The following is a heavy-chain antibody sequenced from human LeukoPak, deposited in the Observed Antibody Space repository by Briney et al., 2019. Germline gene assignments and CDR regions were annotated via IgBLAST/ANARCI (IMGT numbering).Heavy chain of an antibody. CDR2: ISGSGGST. CDR1: GFTFSSYA. CDR3: AINRKRLLLLGPGDAFDI. D-gene: IGHD3-22*01. J-gene: IGHJ3*02. Sequence: GGSLRLSCAASGFTFSSYAMSWVRQAPGKGLEWVSAISGSGGSTYYADSVKGRFTISRDNSKNTLYLQMNSLRAEDTAVYYYAINRKRLLLLGPGDAFDIWGQGTMVTVSS. V-gene: IGHV3-23*01.